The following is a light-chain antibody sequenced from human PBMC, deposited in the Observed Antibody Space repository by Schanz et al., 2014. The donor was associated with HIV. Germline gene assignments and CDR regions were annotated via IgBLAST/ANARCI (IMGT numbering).Light chain of an antibody. CDR1: QDISNF. CDR3: QQCVTYPYS. V-gene: IGKV1-33*01. J-gene: IGKJ2*03. CDR2: DAS. Sequence: DIQMTQSPSSLSASVGDRVTITCQASQDISNFLNWYQQKPGKAPKLLIYDASNLETGVPSRFSGSGSGTDFTFTINSLQPDDIATYYCQQCVTYPYSFGQGTRLDVK.